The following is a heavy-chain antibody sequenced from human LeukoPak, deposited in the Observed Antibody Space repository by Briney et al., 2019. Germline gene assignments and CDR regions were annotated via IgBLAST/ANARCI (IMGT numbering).Heavy chain of an antibody. CDR1: GYTFTGYY. J-gene: IGHJ4*02. Sequence: GASVKVSCKASGYTFTGYYMHWVRQAPGQGLEWMGWINPNSGGTNYAQKFQGRVTMTRDTSISTAYMERSRLRSDDTAVYYCARTHPEQWLVGDLFAYWGEGTLVTVSS. D-gene: IGHD6-19*01. V-gene: IGHV1-2*02. CDR3: ARTHPEQWLVGDLFAY. CDR2: INPNSGGT.